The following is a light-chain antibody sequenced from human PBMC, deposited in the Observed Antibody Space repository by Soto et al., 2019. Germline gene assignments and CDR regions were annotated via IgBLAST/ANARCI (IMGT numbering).Light chain of an antibody. V-gene: IGKV1-39*01. CDR2: AAS. CDR1: QSISSY. J-gene: IGKJ1*01. Sequence: DIQMTQSPSSLSASVGDRVTITCRASQSISSYLNWYQQKPGKAPKLLLYAASSLQSGVPSRFSGSGSGTDFTLTSSSLPHEDFANYYCQQSYSTPRTFGQGTKVEIK. CDR3: QQSYSTPRT.